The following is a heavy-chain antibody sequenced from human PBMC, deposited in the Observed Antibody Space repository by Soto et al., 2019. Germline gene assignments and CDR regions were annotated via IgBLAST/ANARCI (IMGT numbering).Heavy chain of an antibody. D-gene: IGHD6-13*01. CDR3: ARGPQLVPFDS. V-gene: IGHV4-34*01. J-gene: IGHJ4*02. Sequence: PSETLSLTCAVYGGSFSGYYWSWIRQPPGKGLEWIGEINHSGSTNYNPSLKSRVTISVDTSKNQFSLKLSSVTAADTAVYYCARGPQLVPFDSWGQETLVTVSS. CDR2: INHSGST. CDR1: GGSFSGYY.